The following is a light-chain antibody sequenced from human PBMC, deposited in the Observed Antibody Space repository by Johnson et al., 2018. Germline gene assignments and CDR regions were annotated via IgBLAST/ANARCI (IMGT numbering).Light chain of an antibody. CDR3: GTWDSSLLAGDV. V-gene: IGLV1-51*02. CDR1: SSNIGNNY. Sequence: QSVLTQPPSVSAAPGQKVTISCSGSSSNIGNNYVSWYQQLPGTAPKLIIYENNKRPSGIPDRFSGSKSGTSATLGITGLQTGDEADYYCGTWDSSLLAGDVFGTGTKVTVL. J-gene: IGLJ1*01. CDR2: ENN.